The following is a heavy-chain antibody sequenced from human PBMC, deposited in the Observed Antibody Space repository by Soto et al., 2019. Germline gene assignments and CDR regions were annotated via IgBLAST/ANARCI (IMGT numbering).Heavy chain of an antibody. CDR2: ISSSSSYT. CDR3: ARTIAAAGGRRDFDL. CDR1: GFTFSDYY. V-gene: IGHV3-11*05. D-gene: IGHD6-13*01. J-gene: IGHJ2*01. Sequence: QVQLVESGGGLVKPGGSLRLSCAASGFTFSDYYMSWIRQAPGKGREWVSYISSSSSYTNYADSVKGRFTISRDNAKNSLYLQMNSLTAEDTAVYYCARTIAAAGGRRDFDLWGRGTQVIVSS.